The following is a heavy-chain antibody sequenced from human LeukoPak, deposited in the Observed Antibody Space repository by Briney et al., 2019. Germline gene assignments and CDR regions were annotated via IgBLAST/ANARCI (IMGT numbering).Heavy chain of an antibody. V-gene: IGHV4-59*01. CDR1: GGSISSYY. D-gene: IGHD1-26*01. J-gene: IGHJ4*02. CDR2: IYYSGST. Sequence: SETLSLTCTVSGGSISSYYWSWIRQPPGKGLEWIGYIYYSGSTNYNPSLKSRVTISVDTSKNQFSLKLSSVTAADTAVYYCARSPSGSYSALDYWGQGTLVTVSS. CDR3: ARSPSGSYSALDY.